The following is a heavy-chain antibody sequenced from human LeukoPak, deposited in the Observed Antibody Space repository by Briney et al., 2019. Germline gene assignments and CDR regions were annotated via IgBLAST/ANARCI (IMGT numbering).Heavy chain of an antibody. D-gene: IGHD3-10*01. J-gene: IGHJ4*02. V-gene: IGHV1-69*05. CDR3: ARDDYGLGSYYKLDY. Sequence: SVKVSCKASGGTFSSYAISWVRQAPGQGLEWMGGIIPIFGTANYAQKFQGRVTITTDESTSTAYMELSSLRSEDTAVYFCARDDYGLGSYYKLDYWGQGTLVTVSS. CDR1: GGTFSSYA. CDR2: IIPIFGTA.